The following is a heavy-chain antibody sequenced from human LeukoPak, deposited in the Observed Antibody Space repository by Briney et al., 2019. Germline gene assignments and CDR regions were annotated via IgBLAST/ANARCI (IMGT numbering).Heavy chain of an antibody. Sequence: GGSLRLSCAASGFTFSSYGMSWVRQAPGKGLEWVSAISGSGGSTYYADSVKGRFTISRDNAKNTLYLQMNSLRAEDTAVYYCARAEAMVRGAKTNDYWGQGTLVTVSS. J-gene: IGHJ4*02. CDR2: ISGSGGST. CDR3: ARAEAMVRGAKTNDY. V-gene: IGHV3-23*01. CDR1: GFTFSSYG. D-gene: IGHD3-10*01.